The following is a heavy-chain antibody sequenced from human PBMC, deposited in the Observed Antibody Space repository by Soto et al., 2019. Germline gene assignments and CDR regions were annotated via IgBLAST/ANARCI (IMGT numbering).Heavy chain of an antibody. Sequence: EVQLVESGGGLVQPGRSLRLSCAASGFTFDDYAMHWVRQAPGKGLEWVSGISWNSGSIGYADSVKGRFTISRDNAKNSLYLQMNSLRAEDTALYYCAKGLYRISTFDYWCQGTLVTVSS. CDR3: AKGLYRISTFDY. J-gene: IGHJ4*02. CDR2: ISWNSGSI. V-gene: IGHV3-9*01. CDR1: GFTFDDYA. D-gene: IGHD2-8*01.